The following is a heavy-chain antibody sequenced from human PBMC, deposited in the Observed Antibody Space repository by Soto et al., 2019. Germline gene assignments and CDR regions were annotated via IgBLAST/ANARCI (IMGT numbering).Heavy chain of an antibody. V-gene: IGHV1-69*13. J-gene: IGHJ6*02. CDR2: IIPIFGTA. CDR3: ARDSVQCVSYSTFYGMDV. Sequence: GASVKVSCKASGGTFSSYAISWVRQAPGQGLEWMGGIIPIFGTANYAQKFQGRVTITADESTSTAYMELSSLRSEDTAVYYCARDSVQCVSYSTFYGMDVWGQGTTVTVSS. CDR1: GGTFSSYA. D-gene: IGHD3-10*01.